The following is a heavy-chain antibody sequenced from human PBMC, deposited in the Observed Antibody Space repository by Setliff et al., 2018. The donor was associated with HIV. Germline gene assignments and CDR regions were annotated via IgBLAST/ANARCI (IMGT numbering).Heavy chain of an antibody. CDR3: AREDSVGGGFEY. D-gene: IGHD3-10*01. CDR1: GYTFTDYY. CDR2: INSKFGDT. J-gene: IGHJ4*02. V-gene: IGHV1-2*06. Sequence: GASVKVSCKTSGYTFTDYYIHWVRQAPGQRLEWIGQINSKFGDTRYAEKFQGRVTMTRDTSTSTVYMELSSLRSEDTAVYYCAREDSVGGGFEYLGPGTLVTVPQ.